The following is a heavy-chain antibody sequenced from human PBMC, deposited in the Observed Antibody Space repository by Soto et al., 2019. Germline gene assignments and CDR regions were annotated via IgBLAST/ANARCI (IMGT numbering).Heavy chain of an antibody. CDR1: GYTFTSYA. V-gene: IGHV1-3*01. Sequence: QVQLVQSGAEVKKPGASVKVSCKASGYTFTSYAMHWVRQAPGQRLEWMGWINAGNGNTKYPQKFQGRVTITRDTTARTAYMALSSLRSEDTVVYYCASGLGGWTDYWGQGTLVTVSS. D-gene: IGHD6-19*01. J-gene: IGHJ4*02. CDR3: ASGLGGWTDY. CDR2: INAGNGNT.